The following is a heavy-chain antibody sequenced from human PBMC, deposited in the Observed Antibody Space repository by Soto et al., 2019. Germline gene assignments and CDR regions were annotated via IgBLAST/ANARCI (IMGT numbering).Heavy chain of an antibody. D-gene: IGHD2-15*01. CDR2: INHSGST. CDR3: ARLVRYCSGGSCYFYYYYGMDV. J-gene: IGHJ6*02. Sequence: QVQLQQWGAGLLKPSETLSLTCAVYGGSFSGYYWSWIRQPPGKGLEWIGEINHSGSTNYNPSLKSRVTISVDTSKNQFPLQLSSVTAADTAVYYCARLVRYCSGGSCYFYYYYGMDVWGQGTTVTVSS. CDR1: GGSFSGYY. V-gene: IGHV4-34*01.